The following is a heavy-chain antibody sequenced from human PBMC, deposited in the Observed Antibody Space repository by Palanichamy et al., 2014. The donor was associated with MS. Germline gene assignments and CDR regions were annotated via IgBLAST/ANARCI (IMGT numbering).Heavy chain of an antibody. Sequence: QVQLLQSGAEVKKPGASVKVSCRASGYTFTDYYMHWVRQAPGRGLEWVAWINPDSGGTNYAQKFQGRVTVTRDTSIRTAYLELSSVTTDDTAVYYCARYPYRGTHWAPFDYWGQGSLVTVSS. D-gene: IGHD3-16*02. CDR3: ARYPYRGTHWAPFDY. CDR2: INPDSGGT. J-gene: IGHJ4*02. V-gene: IGHV1-2*02. CDR1: GYTFTDYY.